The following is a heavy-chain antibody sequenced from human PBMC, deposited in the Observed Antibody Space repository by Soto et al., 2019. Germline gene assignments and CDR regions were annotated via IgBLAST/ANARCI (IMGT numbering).Heavy chain of an antibody. CDR3: ASGFDETVVTALGGGMDV. D-gene: IGHD2-2*01. V-gene: IGHV4-39*01. Sequence: PSETLSLTCTVSGGSISSSSYYWGWIRQPPGKGLEWIGSIYYSGSTYYNPSLKSRVTISVDTSKNQFSLKLSSVTAADTAVYYCASGFDETVVTALGGGMDVWGQGTTVTVSS. CDR2: IYYSGST. J-gene: IGHJ6*02. CDR1: GGSISSSSYY.